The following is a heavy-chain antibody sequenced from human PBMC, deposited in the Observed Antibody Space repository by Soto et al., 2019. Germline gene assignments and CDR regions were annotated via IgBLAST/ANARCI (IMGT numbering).Heavy chain of an antibody. V-gene: IGHV3-23*01. CDR3: AKGSSFYYGDCDY. CDR2: TSGGEFST. J-gene: IGHJ4*02. CDR1: GFTFSNYA. Sequence: EVQLLESGGALVQPGGSLRLSCVASGFTFSNYAMTWVRQAPGKGLEWVSTTSGGEFSTYYADSVKGRFTISRDNSKNTLYLQMNSLRVEDTAVYYCAKGSSFYYGDCDYWGQGTLVTVFS. D-gene: IGHD4-17*01.